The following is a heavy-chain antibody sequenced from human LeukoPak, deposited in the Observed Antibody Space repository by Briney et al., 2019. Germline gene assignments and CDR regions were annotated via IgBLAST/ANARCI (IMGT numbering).Heavy chain of an antibody. CDR1: GFTFSSYA. D-gene: IGHD2-15*01. CDR3: ATDPLLDY. J-gene: IGHJ4*02. CDR2: TTGSGGST. Sequence: GESLRLSCAASGFTFSSYAMSWVRQAPGKGLEWVSVTTGSGGSTYYADSVKGRFTLSRDNSKNTLYLQMNSLRAEDTAVYYCATDPLLDYWGQGTLVTVSS. V-gene: IGHV3-23*01.